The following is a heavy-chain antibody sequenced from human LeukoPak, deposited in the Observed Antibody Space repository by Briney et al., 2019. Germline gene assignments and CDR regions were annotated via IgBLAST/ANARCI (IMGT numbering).Heavy chain of an antibody. CDR1: GGSFSGYY. J-gene: IGHJ5*02. CDR3: ARGRRAGSTIFGVAPSPYNWFDP. V-gene: IGHV4-34*01. Sequence: PSETLSLTCAVYGGSFSGYYWSWIRQPPGKGLEWIGEINHSGSTNYNPSLKSRVTISVDTSKNQFSLKLSSVTAADTAVHYCARGRRAGSTIFGVAPSPYNWFDPWGQGTLVTVSS. D-gene: IGHD3-3*01. CDR2: INHSGST.